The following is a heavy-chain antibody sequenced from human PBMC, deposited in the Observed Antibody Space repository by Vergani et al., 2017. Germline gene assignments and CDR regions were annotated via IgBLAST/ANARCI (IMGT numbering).Heavy chain of an antibody. D-gene: IGHD6-19*01. CDR2: IDGDDDK. Sequence: QVTLRESGPALVKPTQTLTLTCTFSGFSLSTSGMCVSWIRQPPGKALEWLARIDGDDDKYYSTSLKTRLTISKDNFRNQVVLTMTNMDPVDIATYYCARVYSSTNYAMDVWGQGTTVTVSS. CDR3: ARVYSSTNYAMDV. CDR1: GFSLSTSGMC. J-gene: IGHJ6*02. V-gene: IGHV2-70*15.